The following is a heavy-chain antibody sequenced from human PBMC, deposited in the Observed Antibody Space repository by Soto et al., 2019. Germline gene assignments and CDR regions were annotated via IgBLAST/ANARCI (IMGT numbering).Heavy chain of an antibody. V-gene: IGHV1-2*02. CDR3: ARDPIRGGVPYFFDF. Sequence: ASVKVSCKASGYTFTDYFVHWVRLAPGQGLEWMGWVNPDIGVATFPQKFQGRVTVTRDASINTDYMELTHLTSEDTGIYYCARDPIRGGVPYFFDFWGRGTQVTVSS. CDR1: GYTFTDYF. J-gene: IGHJ4*02. D-gene: IGHD3-16*01. CDR2: VNPDIGVA.